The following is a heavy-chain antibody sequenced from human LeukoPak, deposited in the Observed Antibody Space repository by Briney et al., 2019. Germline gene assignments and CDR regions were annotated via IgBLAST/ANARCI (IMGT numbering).Heavy chain of an antibody. D-gene: IGHD2-2*01. J-gene: IGHJ4*02. CDR3: ARDSCSSTSCRRKFDN. V-gene: IGHV4-39*07. CDR2: IYYSGST. Sequence: SETLSLTCTVSGGSITSSNYFWGWIRQSPGKGLEWIGSIYYSGSTYYNPSLKSRVTISVETSKIQFSLKLSSVTAADSAVYHCARDSCSSTSCRRKFDNWGQGTLVTVSS. CDR1: GGSITSSNYF.